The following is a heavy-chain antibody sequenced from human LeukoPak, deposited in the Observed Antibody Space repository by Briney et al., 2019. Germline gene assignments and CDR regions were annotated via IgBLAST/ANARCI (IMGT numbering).Heavy chain of an antibody. CDR2: ISAYNGYT. D-gene: IGHD3-9*01. CDR3: ARTPFYDILAGPPLRFDY. Sequence: ASVKVSCKASGGTFSSYAISWVRQAPGQGLEWMGWISAYNGYTHYAQKLQDRVTMTTDTSTTTAYMELRSLRSDDTAVFYCARTPFYDILAGPPLRFDYWGQGTLVTVSS. CDR1: GGTFSSYA. J-gene: IGHJ4*02. V-gene: IGHV1-18*01.